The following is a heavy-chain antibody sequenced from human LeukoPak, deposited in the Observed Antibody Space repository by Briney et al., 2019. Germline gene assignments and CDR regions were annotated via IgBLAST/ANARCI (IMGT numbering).Heavy chain of an antibody. CDR1: GFSFSIYA. J-gene: IGHJ4*02. CDR2: ISGSGGST. D-gene: IGHD4-17*01. Sequence: GGSLRLSCAASGFSFSIYAMSWVRQAPGKGLEWVSDISGSGGSTHYADSVKGRFTISRDNSKNTLYLQMNSLRAEDTAVYYCAKAYGDYAHFDYWGQGTLVIVSS. V-gene: IGHV3-23*01. CDR3: AKAYGDYAHFDY.